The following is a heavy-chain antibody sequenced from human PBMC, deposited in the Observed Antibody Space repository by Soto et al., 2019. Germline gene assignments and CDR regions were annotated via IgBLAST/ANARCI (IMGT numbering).Heavy chain of an antibody. CDR2: INHSGST. CDR1: GGSFSGYY. CDR3: ARGRMTTVTTRWFDP. J-gene: IGHJ5*02. D-gene: IGHD4-4*01. Sequence: QVQLQQWGAGLLKPSETLSLTCAVYGGSFSGYYWSWIRQPPGKGLEWIGEINHSGSTNYNPSLKSRVTISVDTSKNQFSLELSSVTAADTAVYYCARGRMTTVTTRWFDPWGQGTLVTVSS. V-gene: IGHV4-34*01.